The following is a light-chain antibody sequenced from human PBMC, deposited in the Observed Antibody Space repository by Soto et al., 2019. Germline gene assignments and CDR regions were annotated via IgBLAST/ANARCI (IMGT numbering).Light chain of an antibody. CDR1: QSVASTY. CDR2: GAY. V-gene: IGKV3-20*01. Sequence: DIVLTQSPGTLSLSPGERATLSCRASQSVASTYLAWYQQKPGPAPRLLIYGAYSKATGIPDMFSGSGSGTDFTLTISRLEPEDFAVYYCQQYGNSPPFTFGPGTKVDIK. CDR3: QQYGNSPPFT. J-gene: IGKJ3*01.